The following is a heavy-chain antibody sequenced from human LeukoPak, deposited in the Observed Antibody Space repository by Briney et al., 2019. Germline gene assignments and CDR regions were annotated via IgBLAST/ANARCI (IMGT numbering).Heavy chain of an antibody. CDR1: GGSLSSDY. CDR2: IYYSGGA. CDR3: ARHSVRTYCFEY. Sequence: SETLSLTCAVSGGSLSSDYWACFRQPPGKELEWIGYIYYSGGANYNPSLKSRVTISVDTSKNQFSLKLTSVTAADTAVYYCARHSVRTYCFEYWGQGALVTVSS. D-gene: IGHD2-15*01. V-gene: IGHV4-59*08. J-gene: IGHJ4*02.